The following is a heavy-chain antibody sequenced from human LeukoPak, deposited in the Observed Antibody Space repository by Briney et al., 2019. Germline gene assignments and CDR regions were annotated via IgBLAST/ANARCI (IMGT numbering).Heavy chain of an antibody. CDR2: ISSSSSYI. CDR1: GFTFSSYS. CDR3: ARDDNYYGSGSYYNRFDY. Sequence: GGSLRLSCAASGFTFSSYSMTWVRQAPGKGLEWVSSISSSSSYIYYADSVKGRFTTSRDNAKNSLYLQMNSLRAEDTAVYYCARDDNYYGSGSYYNRFDYWGQGTLVTVSS. D-gene: IGHD3-10*01. V-gene: IGHV3-21*01. J-gene: IGHJ4*02.